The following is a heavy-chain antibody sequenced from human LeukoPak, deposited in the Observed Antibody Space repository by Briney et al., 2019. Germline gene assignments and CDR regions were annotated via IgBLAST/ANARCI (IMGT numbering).Heavy chain of an antibody. CDR2: IYHSGST. D-gene: IGHD6-13*01. Sequence: SETLSLTGTVSGDSISSYYWSWIRQPPGKRLEWIGYIYHSGSTNYNPSLKSRVTISADTSKYQFSLKLSSVTAADTAVYYCATGYSSTWYYFDYWGQGTLVTVSS. CDR1: GDSISSYY. CDR3: ATGYSSTWYYFDY. J-gene: IGHJ4*02. V-gene: IGHV4-59*01.